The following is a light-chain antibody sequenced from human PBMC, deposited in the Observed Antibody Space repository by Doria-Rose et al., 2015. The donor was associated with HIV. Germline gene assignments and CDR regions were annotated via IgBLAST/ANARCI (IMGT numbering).Light chain of an antibody. CDR3: HQYGTSWT. Sequence: TQSPGTLSLSPGERATLSCRASQSFSSTYVAWYQQKPGQVLSLLIYDGSTRATGIPDRFSASGSGTDFTLTINRLEPEDFALYYCHQYGTSWTFGQGTKVEI. CDR2: DGS. J-gene: IGKJ1*01. CDR1: QSFSSTY. V-gene: IGKV3-20*01.